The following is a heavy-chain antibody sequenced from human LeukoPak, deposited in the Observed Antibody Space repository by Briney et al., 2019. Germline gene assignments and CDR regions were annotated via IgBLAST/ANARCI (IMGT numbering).Heavy chain of an antibody. CDR1: GGSISSTNW. CDR3: VANGWYALDI. J-gene: IGHJ3*02. V-gene: IGHV4-4*02. CDR2: IYHSGST. D-gene: IGHD6-19*01. Sequence: SETLSLTCAVSGGSISSTNWWCWVRQSPGKGLEWIGEIYHSGSTNYKPSLRSRVTISVDKSENQFSLNLSSVTAADTAVYYCVANGWYALDIWGQGTMVTVSS.